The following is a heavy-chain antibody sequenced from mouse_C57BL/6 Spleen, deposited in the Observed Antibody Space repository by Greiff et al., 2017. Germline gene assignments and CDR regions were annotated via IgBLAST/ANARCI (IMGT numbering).Heavy chain of an antibody. V-gene: IGHV1-82*01. CDR1: GYAFSSSW. D-gene: IGHD2-14*01. CDR2: IYPGDGDT. CDR3: ASIGYDWYFDV. J-gene: IGHJ1*03. Sequence: VKLVESGPELVKPGASVKISCKASGYAFSSSWMNWVKQRPGKGLEWIGRIYPGDGDTNYNGKFKGKATLTADKSSSTAYMQLSSLTSEDSAVYFCASIGYDWYFDVWGTGTTVTVSS.